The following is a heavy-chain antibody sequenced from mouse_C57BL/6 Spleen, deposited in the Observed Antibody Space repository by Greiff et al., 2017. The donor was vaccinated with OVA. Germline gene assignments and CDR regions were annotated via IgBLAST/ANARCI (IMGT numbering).Heavy chain of an antibody. D-gene: IGHD1-1*01. V-gene: IGHV1-69*01. Sequence: VQLQQSGAELVMPGASVKLSCKASGYTFTSYWMHWVKQRPGQGLEWIGEIDPSDSYTNYNQKFKGKSTLTVDKSSSTAYLQLSSLTSEYSAVYYFARVATDWYFDVWGTGTTVTVSS. CDR1: GYTFTSYW. J-gene: IGHJ1*03. CDR3: ARVATDWYFDV. CDR2: IDPSDSYT.